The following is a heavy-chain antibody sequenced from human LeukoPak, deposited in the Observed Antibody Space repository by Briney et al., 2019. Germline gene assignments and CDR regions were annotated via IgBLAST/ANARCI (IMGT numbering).Heavy chain of an antibody. J-gene: IGHJ6*02. CDR2: IYYNGNT. V-gene: IGHV4-39*01. D-gene: IGHD1-1*01. CDR3: VRGWNPTGYYGLDV. CDR1: GGSINSKSYY. Sequence: PSETLSLTCTVSGGSINSKSYYWGWIRQPPGKGLEWIGSIYYNGNTYYNPSLKSRVTISVDTSKNQFSLKLSSVSAADTAVYFCVRGWNPTGYYGLDVWGQGTTVTVSS.